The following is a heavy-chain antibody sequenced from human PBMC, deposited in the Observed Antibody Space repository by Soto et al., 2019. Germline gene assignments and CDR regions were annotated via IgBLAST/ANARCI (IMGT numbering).Heavy chain of an antibody. Sequence: PSATLSLTCSVAGDLVSGNSAAWNWIRQSPSRGLEWLGRTYYRSKWYNDYAVSVKSRITVTPDTSKNQFSLHLNSVTPEDTAVYYCARDFPYYDSRRSFFAYSGQGSLVTVSS. CDR1: GDLVSGNSAA. D-gene: IGHD3-16*01. CDR2: TYYRSKWYN. J-gene: IGHJ4*02. V-gene: IGHV6-1*01. CDR3: ARDFPYYDSRRSFFAY.